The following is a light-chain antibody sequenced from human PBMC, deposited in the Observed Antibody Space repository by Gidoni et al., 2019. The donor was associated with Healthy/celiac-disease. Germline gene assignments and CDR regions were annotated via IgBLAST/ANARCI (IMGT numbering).Light chain of an antibody. CDR2: DVS. J-gene: IGLJ3*02. Sequence: QSALTQTDSVSGSPGQSITISCTGTSSDVGGYNYVAWYQQHPVKAPKLMIYDVSNRPSWVSNRFSGSKSGNTASLTISGLQAEDEADYYCSSYTSSSTLVFGGGTKLTVL. CDR3: SSYTSSSTLV. V-gene: IGLV2-14*01. CDR1: SSDVGGYNY.